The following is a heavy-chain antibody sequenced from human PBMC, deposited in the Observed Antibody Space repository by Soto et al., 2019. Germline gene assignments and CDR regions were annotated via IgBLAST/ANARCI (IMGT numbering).Heavy chain of an antibody. CDR1: GFTFSSYA. D-gene: IGHD6-6*01. Sequence: PGGSLRLSCAASGFTFSSYAMTWVRQAPGKGLEWVSAISGGGGSTNYADSVKGRFTISRDNSKNTLYLQMNSLRAEDTAVYYCAKVPSRSSFPHYWGQGTLVTVSS. CDR3: AKVPSRSSFPHY. V-gene: IGHV3-23*01. J-gene: IGHJ4*02. CDR2: ISGGGGST.